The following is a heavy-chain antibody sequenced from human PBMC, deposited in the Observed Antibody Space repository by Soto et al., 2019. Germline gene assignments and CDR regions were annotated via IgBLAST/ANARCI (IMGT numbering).Heavy chain of an antibody. CDR1: GFAFTRSG. J-gene: IGHJ6*02. CDR2: ISAYNGNT. D-gene: IGHD3-10*01. Sequence: GPVKVSWKASGFAFTRSGMSWGRQAPGQGLEWMGWISAYNGNTNYAQKLQGRVTMTTDTSTSTAYMELRSLRSDDTAVYYCARDGSWESRPRGMDVWGQGTTVTVSS. CDR3: ARDGSWESRPRGMDV. V-gene: IGHV1-18*01.